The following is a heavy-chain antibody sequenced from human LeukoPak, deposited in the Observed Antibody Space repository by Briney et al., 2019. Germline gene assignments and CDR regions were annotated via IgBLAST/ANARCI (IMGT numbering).Heavy chain of an antibody. Sequence: ASVKVSCKASGYTFTSYGISWVRQAPGQGLEWLGWISAYNGNTNYAQKLQGRVTMTTDTSTSTAYMELRSLRSDDTAVYYCARRAAYCGGDCYSAFDIWGQGTMVTVSS. D-gene: IGHD2-21*02. V-gene: IGHV1-18*01. CDR2: ISAYNGNT. CDR3: ARRAAYCGGDCYSAFDI. CDR1: GYTFTSYG. J-gene: IGHJ3*02.